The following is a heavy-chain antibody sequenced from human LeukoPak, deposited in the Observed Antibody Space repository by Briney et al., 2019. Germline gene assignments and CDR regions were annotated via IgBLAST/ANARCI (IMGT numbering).Heavy chain of an antibody. CDR2: ISAYNGNT. D-gene: IGHD6-19*01. J-gene: IGHJ5*02. CDR3: ASQKVAGRTIWFDP. CDR1: GYTFTSYG. V-gene: IGHV1-18*01. Sequence: ASVKVSCKASGYTFTSYGISWVRQAPGQGLEWMGWISAYNGNTNYAQKLQGRVTMTTDTSTSTAYMELRSLRSDDTALYSRASQKVAGRTIWFDPWGKGTLVTVSS.